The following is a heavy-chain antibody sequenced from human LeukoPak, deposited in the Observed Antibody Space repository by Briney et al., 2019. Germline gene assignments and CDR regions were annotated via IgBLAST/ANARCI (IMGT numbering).Heavy chain of an antibody. D-gene: IGHD6-13*01. CDR2: ISNSSSYT. Sequence: PGGSLRLSCAASGFTFSDYYMSWIRQAPGKGPEWVSYISNSSSYTNYADSVKGRFTISRDNAKNSLYLQMNSLRAEDTAVYYCASSTPYSSSWYGYWGQGTLVTVS. V-gene: IGHV3-11*03. J-gene: IGHJ4*02. CDR1: GFTFSDYY. CDR3: ASSTPYSSSWYGY.